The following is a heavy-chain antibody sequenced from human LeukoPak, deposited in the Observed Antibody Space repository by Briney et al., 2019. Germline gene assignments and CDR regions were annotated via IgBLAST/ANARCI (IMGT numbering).Heavy chain of an antibody. J-gene: IGHJ6*04. Sequence: GGSLRLSCAASGFTFSSYWMHWVRQAPGKGLVWVSRINSDGSSTSYADSVKGRFTISRDNAKNTLYLQMNSLRAEDTALYYCARDRGGPTQPQPVDYWGKGTTVTVSS. V-gene: IGHV3-74*01. CDR1: GFTFSSYW. D-gene: IGHD1-14*01. CDR2: INSDGSST. CDR3: ARDRGGPTQPQPVDY.